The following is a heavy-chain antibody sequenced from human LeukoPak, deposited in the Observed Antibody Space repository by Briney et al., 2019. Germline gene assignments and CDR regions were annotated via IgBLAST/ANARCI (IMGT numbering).Heavy chain of an antibody. Sequence: GGSLRLSCAASGFTFSSYAMHWVRQAPGKGLEYVSAISSNGGSTCYANSVKGRFTISRDNSKNTLYLQMGSLRAEDMAVYYCAGGDYYGSGSFDYWGQGTLVTVSS. D-gene: IGHD3-10*01. CDR2: ISSNGGST. CDR1: GFTFSSYA. CDR3: AGGDYYGSGSFDY. V-gene: IGHV3-64*01. J-gene: IGHJ4*02.